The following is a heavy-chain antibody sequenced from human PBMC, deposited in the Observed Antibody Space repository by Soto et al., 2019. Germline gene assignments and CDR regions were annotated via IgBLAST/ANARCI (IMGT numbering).Heavy chain of an antibody. V-gene: IGHV3-23*01. J-gene: IGHJ4*02. CDR3: AKPQWELLD. CDR1: EFTFSSYT. D-gene: IGHD1-26*01. Sequence: GGSLRLSCVASEFTFSSYTVAWVRQAPGKGLEWVSAISTDGDSTYYADSVKGRFTISRDNSKNTLYLQMNSLRDADTAVYFCAKPQWELLDWGQGTLVTVSS. CDR2: ISTDGDST.